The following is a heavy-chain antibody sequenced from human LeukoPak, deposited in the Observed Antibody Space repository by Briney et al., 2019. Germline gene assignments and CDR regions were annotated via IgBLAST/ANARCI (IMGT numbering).Heavy chain of an antibody. J-gene: IGHJ6*03. Sequence: GGSLRLSCAASGFTFSSYAMSWVRQAPGKGLEWVSAISGSGGSTYYAESVKGRFTISRDNSKNTLYLQMNSLRAEDTAVYYCAKAKSSSRDYYYMDVWGKGTTVTVSS. CDR1: GFTFSSYA. CDR3: AKAKSSSRDYYYMDV. D-gene: IGHD6-6*01. V-gene: IGHV3-23*01. CDR2: ISGSGGST.